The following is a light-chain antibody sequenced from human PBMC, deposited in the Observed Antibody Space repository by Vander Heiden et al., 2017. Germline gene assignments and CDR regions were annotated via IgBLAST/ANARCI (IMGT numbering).Light chain of an antibody. CDR1: QSVSSSY. V-gene: IGKV3-20*01. CDR3: QQFVSSQIT. J-gene: IGKJ5*01. CDR2: RAS. Sequence: EMVLTQSPGTLSLSPGERATLSCRASQSVSSSYLAWYQQKPGQAPRVLLYRASSRATGIPDRFIGSGSGTDFTLTISRLEPEDFAVYYCQQFVSSQITFGQGTRLEIK.